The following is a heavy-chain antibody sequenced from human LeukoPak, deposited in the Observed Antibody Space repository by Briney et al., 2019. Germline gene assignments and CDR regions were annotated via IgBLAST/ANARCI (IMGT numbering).Heavy chain of an antibody. J-gene: IGHJ6*03. Sequence: PGGSLRLSCAASGFSFSNYWMGWVRQAPGKGLEWVANIKQDGSETYYVDSVKGRFTISRDNTKSSLYLQMNSLRDEDTAVYYCARDIGDCSSLSCYNHYYYMDVWGKGTTVTVSS. CDR2: IKQDGSET. D-gene: IGHD2-2*02. CDR1: GFSFSNYW. CDR3: ARDIGDCSSLSCYNHYYYMDV. V-gene: IGHV3-7*01.